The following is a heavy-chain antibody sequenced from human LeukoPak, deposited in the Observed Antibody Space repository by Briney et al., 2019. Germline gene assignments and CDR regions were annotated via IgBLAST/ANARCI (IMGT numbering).Heavy chain of an antibody. V-gene: IGHV1-8*01. D-gene: IGHD3-9*01. Sequence: ASVKVSCKASGYTFTSFDVNWVRQATGQGLEWMGWMNPHSGNSGYAQEFQGRVTMTRNTSINTAYMELSRLRSEDTAVYYCASGLYDLLTGYPFDIWGQGTLVTVSS. CDR2: MNPHSGNS. CDR3: ASGLYDLLTGYPFDI. CDR1: GYTFTSFD. J-gene: IGHJ3*02.